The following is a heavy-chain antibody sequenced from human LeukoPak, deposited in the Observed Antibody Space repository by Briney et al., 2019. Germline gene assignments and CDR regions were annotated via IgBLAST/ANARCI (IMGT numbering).Heavy chain of an antibody. D-gene: IGHD5-12*01. J-gene: IGHJ4*02. Sequence: PGGSLRLSCAASGFTFSNYWMTWVRQAPGKGLEWVAHINQDGSEEHYMDSVKARFTISRDNAKNSLSLQMNSLRAEDTAVYNCVRDGGVSGYDLLDYWGQGTLVTVSS. CDR3: VRDGGVSGYDLLDY. V-gene: IGHV3-7*01. CDR1: GFTFSNYW. CDR2: INQDGSEE.